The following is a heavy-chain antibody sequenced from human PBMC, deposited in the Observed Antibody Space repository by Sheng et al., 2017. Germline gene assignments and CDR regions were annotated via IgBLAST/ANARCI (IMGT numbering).Heavy chain of an antibody. V-gene: IGHV3-21*01. J-gene: IGHJ4*02. D-gene: IGHD3-3*01. Sequence: EVQLVESGGGLVKPGGSLRLSCAASGFTFSSYSMNWVRQAPGKGLEWVSSISSSTTYIYYADSVKGRFTISRDNAKNSLYLQMNSLTAEDTAVYYCTRDTRYYDFWSGYSEYWGQGTLVTVSS. CDR1: GFTFSSYS. CDR3: TRDTRYYDFWSGYSEY. CDR2: ISSSTTYI.